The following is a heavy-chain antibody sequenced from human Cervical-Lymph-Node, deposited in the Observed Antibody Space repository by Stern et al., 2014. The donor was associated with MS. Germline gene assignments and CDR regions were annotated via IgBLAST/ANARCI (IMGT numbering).Heavy chain of an antibody. J-gene: IGHJ4*02. V-gene: IGHV4-61*02. CDR3: AKAGSSPNLDY. Sequence: VQLVESGPGLVKPSETLSLTCTVSGASITSGSYYWSWIRQPAGKRLEWIGRIYTSGTTNYNPSRASRVSISLDTSKNQFSLKVTSVTAADTAVYYCAKAGSSPNLDYWGQGALVTVSS. CDR2: IYTSGTT. D-gene: IGHD6-13*01. CDR1: GASITSGSYY.